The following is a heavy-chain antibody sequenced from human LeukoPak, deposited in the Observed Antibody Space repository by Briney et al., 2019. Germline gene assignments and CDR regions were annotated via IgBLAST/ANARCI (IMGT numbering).Heavy chain of an antibody. CDR2: INHSGST. CDR3: ARGVVSSGYYWDFDY. CDR1: GGSFSGYY. Sequence: SETLSLTCAVYGGSFSGYYWSWIRQPPGKGLEWIGEINHSGSTNYNPSLKSRVTISVDTSKNQFSLKLSSVTAADTAVYYCARGVVSSGYYWDFDYWGQGTLVTVSS. V-gene: IGHV4-34*01. D-gene: IGHD3-22*01. J-gene: IGHJ4*02.